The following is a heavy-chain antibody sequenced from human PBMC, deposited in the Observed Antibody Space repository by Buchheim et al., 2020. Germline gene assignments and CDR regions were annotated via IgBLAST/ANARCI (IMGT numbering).Heavy chain of an antibody. J-gene: IGHJ3*02. V-gene: IGHV3-30*18. Sequence: QVQLVESGGGVVQPGRSLRLSCAASGFTFSSYGMHWVRQAPGKGLEWVAVISYDGSNKYYADSVKGRFTISRDNSKNTLYLQMNSLRAEDTAVYYCAKPKYRQFGDHRKSGAFDIWGQGT. CDR3: AKPKYRQFGDHRKSGAFDI. CDR1: GFTFSSYG. CDR2: ISYDGSNK. D-gene: IGHD3-10*01.